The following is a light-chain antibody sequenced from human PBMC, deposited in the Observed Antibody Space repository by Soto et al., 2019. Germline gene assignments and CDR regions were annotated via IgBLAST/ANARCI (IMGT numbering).Light chain of an antibody. V-gene: IGKV2-28*01. CDR3: MQALQIRVE. CDR2: LGS. CDR1: QSLLHSNGYNY. Sequence: DSVMTQFPLSLSVTPGEPASISCRSSQSLLHSNGYNYLDWYVQKPGQSPQLLIYLGSNRASGVPDMFSGSGAGTDFTLKISTVEAEDVGVYYCMQALQIRVEFGQGTKVEIK. J-gene: IGKJ1*01.